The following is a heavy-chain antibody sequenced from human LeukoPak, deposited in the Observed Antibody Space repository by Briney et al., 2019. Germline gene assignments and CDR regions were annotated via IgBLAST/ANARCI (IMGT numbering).Heavy chain of an antibody. CDR2: IYSGGST. D-gene: IGHD6-13*01. CDR3: ARDIRSSWYDF. V-gene: IGHV3-66*01. J-gene: IGHJ5*01. Sequence: PRGSLRLSCAASGFTVSSNYMSWVRQAPGKGLEWVSVIYSGGSTYYADSVKGRFTISRDNSKNTLYLQMNSLRAEDTAVYYCARDIRSSWYDFWGQGTLVTVSS. CDR1: GFTVSSNY.